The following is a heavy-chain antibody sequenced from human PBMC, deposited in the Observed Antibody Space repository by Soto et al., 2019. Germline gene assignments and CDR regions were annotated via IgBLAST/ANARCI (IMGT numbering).Heavy chain of an antibody. D-gene: IGHD6-19*01. V-gene: IGHV3-7*03. CDR1: GFTLTTYW. CDR3: ARGSGLATPFDF. Sequence: EVQLVESGGGLVQPGGSLRLSCAASGFTLTTYWMTWVRQAPGKGLEWVANINQDESEKYYVDSVKGRFTISRDIAKSSVYLQRNSLRAEDTAVYFCARGSGLATPFDFWGQGTLVTVSS. CDR2: INQDESEK. J-gene: IGHJ4*02.